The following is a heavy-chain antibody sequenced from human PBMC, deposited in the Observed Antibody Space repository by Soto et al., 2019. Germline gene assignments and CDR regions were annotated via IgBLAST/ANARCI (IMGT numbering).Heavy chain of an antibody. V-gene: IGHV4-30-4*01. D-gene: IGHD1-1*01. CDR2: IFYTGST. Sequence: SAAPSLPCSVSGGPIHRGGFFWSWVRQPPGEGLEWIGSIFYTGSTSSSPSLKSRDSMSMDTSKNLFSLRLRSLTAADTAVYSCARGHAHTDRWRTFDVWGRGILVTVSS. CDR1: GGPIHRGGFF. J-gene: IGHJ4*02. CDR3: ARGHAHTDRWRTFDV.